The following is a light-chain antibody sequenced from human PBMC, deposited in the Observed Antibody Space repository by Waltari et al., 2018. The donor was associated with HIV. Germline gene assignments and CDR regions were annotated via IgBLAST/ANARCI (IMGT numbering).Light chain of an antibody. CDR1: SSDVGGYNY. J-gene: IGLJ2*01. CDR2: EVT. Sequence: QSALTQPASVSGSPGQSITISCPGTSSDVGGYNYVSWYQQHPGKAPKVIIYEVTNRPSGVSNRLSGSKSGNTAYLTISGLQGEDEADYYCTSYTSAATVVFGGGTKLTVL. CDR3: TSYTSAATVV. V-gene: IGLV2-14*01.